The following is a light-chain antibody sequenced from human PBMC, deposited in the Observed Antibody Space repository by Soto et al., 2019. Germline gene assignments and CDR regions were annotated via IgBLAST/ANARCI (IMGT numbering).Light chain of an antibody. J-gene: IGKJ1*01. CDR1: QSVSSSY. CDR3: QQYGSSPWT. Sequence: ELVLKQSPGTLSMSPGERATLSCRASQSVSSSYLAWYQQKPGQAPGLLIYGASSRATGIPDRFSGSGSGTDFTLTISRLEPEDFAVYYCQQYGSSPWTFGQGTKVDIK. V-gene: IGKV3-20*01. CDR2: GAS.